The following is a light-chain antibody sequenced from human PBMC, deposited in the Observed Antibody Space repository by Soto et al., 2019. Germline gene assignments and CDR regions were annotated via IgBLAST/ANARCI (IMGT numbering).Light chain of an antibody. CDR2: GAS. V-gene: IGKV1-9*01. J-gene: IGKJ3*01. Sequence: IQLTQSPSSLSASVGDRVSITCRASQAISSHLAWYQQKPGTGPKLLIHGASVLQTGVPSRFSGSGNGPGTDFTLTISGLQPEDFATYYCQQLNSYSVVTFGPGTKVDIK. CDR1: QAISSH. CDR3: QQLNSYSVVT.